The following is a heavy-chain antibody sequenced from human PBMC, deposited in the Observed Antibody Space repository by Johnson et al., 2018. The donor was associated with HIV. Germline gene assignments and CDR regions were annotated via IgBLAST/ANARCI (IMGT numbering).Heavy chain of an antibody. CDR3: AERSPILRAFDI. CDR2: IRYDGSNK. V-gene: IGHV3-30*02. Sequence: QMLLVESGGGVVQPGGSLRLSCAASGFTFSSYGMHWVRQAPGKGLEWVAFIRYDGSNKYYVDSVKGRFTISRDNAKNSLYLQMNSLRAEDTAVYYCAERSPILRAFDIWGQGTMVTVSS. J-gene: IGHJ3*02. CDR1: GFTFSSYG.